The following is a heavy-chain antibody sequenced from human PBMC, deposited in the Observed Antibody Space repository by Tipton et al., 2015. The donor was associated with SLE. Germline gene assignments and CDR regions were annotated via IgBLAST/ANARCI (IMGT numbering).Heavy chain of an antibody. Sequence: TLSLTCTVSGGSISSHSWGWIRQPPGKGLEWIGYIYYSGSTNYNPSLKSRVTISVDTSKNQFSLKLSSVTAADTAVYYCAREGSGYAPSAFEIWGQGTMVTVSS. D-gene: IGHD5-12*01. V-gene: IGHV4-59*11. CDR2: IYYSGST. J-gene: IGHJ3*02. CDR3: AREGSGYAPSAFEI. CDR1: GGSISSHS.